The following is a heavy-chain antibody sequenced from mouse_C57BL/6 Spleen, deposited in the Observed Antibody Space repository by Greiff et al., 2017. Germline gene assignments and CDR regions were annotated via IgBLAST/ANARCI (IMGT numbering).Heavy chain of an antibody. D-gene: IGHD2-3*01. CDR3: ARRDGYSWFAY. CDR2: INSDGGST. J-gene: IGHJ3*01. CDR1: EYEFPSHD. Sequence: EVKLVESGGGLVQPGESLKLSCESTEYEFPSHDMTWVRKTPEKRLELVAAINSDGGSTYYPDTMERRFIISRDNTKKTLYLQMSSLRYEDTALCYCARRDGYSWFAYWGQGTLVTVSA. V-gene: IGHV5-2*03.